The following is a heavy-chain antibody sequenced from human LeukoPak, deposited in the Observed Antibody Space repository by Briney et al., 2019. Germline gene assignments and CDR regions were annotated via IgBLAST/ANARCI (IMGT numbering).Heavy chain of an antibody. Sequence: PGGSLRLSCAASGFTFSSYGMHWVRQAPGKGLEWVAFIRYDGSNKYYADSVKGRFTISRDNSKNTLYLQMNSLRAEDTAVYYCAKGGSSWSHFDYWGQGTLVTVSS. V-gene: IGHV3-30*02. CDR1: GFTFSSYG. CDR3: AKGGSSWSHFDY. J-gene: IGHJ4*02. D-gene: IGHD6-13*01. CDR2: IRYDGSNK.